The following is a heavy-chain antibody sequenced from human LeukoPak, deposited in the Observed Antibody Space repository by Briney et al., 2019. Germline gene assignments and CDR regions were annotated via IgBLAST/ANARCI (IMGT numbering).Heavy chain of an antibody. D-gene: IGHD1-26*01. CDR3: ARGGNYWPQWWFDP. CDR1: GGSISTSNYY. Sequence: PSETLSLTCTVSGGSISTSNYYWGWIRQPPGKGLEWIGNIFYSGSTYYSPSLKSRVTMSLDASKNQFSLELNSVTPADTAVYYCARGGNYWPQWWFDPWGRGTLVSVSS. CDR2: IFYSGST. V-gene: IGHV4-39*07. J-gene: IGHJ5*02.